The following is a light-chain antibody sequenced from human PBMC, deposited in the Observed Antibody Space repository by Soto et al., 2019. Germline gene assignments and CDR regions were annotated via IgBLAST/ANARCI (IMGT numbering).Light chain of an antibody. CDR3: QQYNNWPLT. V-gene: IGKV3-15*01. J-gene: IGKJ4*01. CDR1: QSVSSN. CDR2: GSS. Sequence: EIVMTQSPATLSASPGEIATLSCSASQSVSSNLAWYQQKPGQAPRLLIYGSSTRATGIPARFSGSGSGTDFTLTISSLQSEDFAVYYCQQYNNWPLTCGGGPRVEI.